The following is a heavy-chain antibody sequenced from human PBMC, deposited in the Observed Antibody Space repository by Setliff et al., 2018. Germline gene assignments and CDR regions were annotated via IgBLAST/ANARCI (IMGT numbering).Heavy chain of an antibody. CDR3: ATPGRDDLDSPFEPFDI. J-gene: IGHJ3*02. V-gene: IGHV4-38-2*02. Sequence: SETLSLTCTVSGGSINSGHYWGWIRQPPGKGLEWIATIYHRGRKYYNPSLQSRVSVSLDTSKNHFSLRLTSMTAADTAVYYCATPGRDDLDSPFEPFDIWGQGTMVTVSS. CDR1: GGSINSGHY. CDR2: IYHRGRK. D-gene: IGHD3-3*01.